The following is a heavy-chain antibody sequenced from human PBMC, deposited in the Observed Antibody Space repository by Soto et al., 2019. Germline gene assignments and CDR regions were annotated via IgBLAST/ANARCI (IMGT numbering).Heavy chain of an antibody. CDR2: MYNSGSA. D-gene: IGHD5-18*01. CDR3: ARHGAIYSNSWYDFDY. CDR1: GGSLSSYY. Sequence: QVPLQESGPGLVKPSETLSLTCTVSGGSLSSYYWSWIRQPPGKGLEWVGYMYNSGSANYNPSLKSRVTISVDMSQNQFSLKLTSVTAADTAVYYCARHGAIYSNSWYDFDYWGQGTLVTVSS. V-gene: IGHV4-59*08. J-gene: IGHJ4*02.